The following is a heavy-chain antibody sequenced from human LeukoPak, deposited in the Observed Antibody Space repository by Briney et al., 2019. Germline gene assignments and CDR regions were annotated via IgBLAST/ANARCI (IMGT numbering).Heavy chain of an antibody. J-gene: IGHJ4*02. D-gene: IGHD2-2*01. CDR1: GYTFTGYY. Sequence: GASVKVSCKASGYTFTGYYMHWVRQAPGQGLEWMGWINPNSGGTNYAQKFQGRVTMTRDTSISTAYMELSRLRSDDTAVYYCARDGVEGLIVVVPAVVRGHYDYWGQGTLVTVSS. CDR2: INPNSGGT. CDR3: ARDGVEGLIVVVPAVVRGHYDY. V-gene: IGHV1-2*02.